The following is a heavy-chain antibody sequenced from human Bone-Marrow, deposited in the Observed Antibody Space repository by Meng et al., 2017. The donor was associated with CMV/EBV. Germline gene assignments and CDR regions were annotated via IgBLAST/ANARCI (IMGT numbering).Heavy chain of an antibody. V-gene: IGHV4-34*01. D-gene: IGHD7-27*01. CDR2: INHSGST. Sequence: GSLRLSCAVYGGSFSGYYWSWIRQPPGKGLEWIGEINHSGSTNYNPSLKSRVTISVDTSKNQFSLKLSSVTAADTAVYYCARSPNWGPPAYWGRGTLITVSS. CDR1: GGSFSGYY. CDR3: ARSPNWGPPAY. J-gene: IGHJ4*02.